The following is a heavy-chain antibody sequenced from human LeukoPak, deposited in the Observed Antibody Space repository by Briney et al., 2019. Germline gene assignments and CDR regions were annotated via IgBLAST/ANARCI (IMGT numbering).Heavy chain of an antibody. J-gene: IGHJ5*02. CDR3: ARKVGCSGGSCYSFATLPWFDP. V-gene: IGHV4-31*03. D-gene: IGHD2-15*01. CDR1: GGSISSGGYY. CDR2: IYYSGST. Sequence: PSETLSLTCTVSGGSISSGGYYWSWIRQHPGKGLEWIGYIYYSGSTYYNPSLKSRVTISVDTSKNQFSLKLSPVTAADTAVYYCARKVGCSGGSCYSFATLPWFDPWGQGTLVTVSS.